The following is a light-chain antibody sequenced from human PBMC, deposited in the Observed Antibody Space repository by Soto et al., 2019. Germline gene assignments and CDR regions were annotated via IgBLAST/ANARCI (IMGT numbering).Light chain of an antibody. V-gene: IGKV3-20*01. CDR1: QTVTRSY. Sequence: EIVLTQSPGTMSLSPGERVTLSCRASQTVTRSYLAWYQQKPGQAPRLLIYGASIRATGIPDRFNGSGSGTDFTLTISRLEPEDFAGYYCQQYGSSPRTFGQGTKVDNK. CDR3: QQYGSSPRT. CDR2: GAS. J-gene: IGKJ1*01.